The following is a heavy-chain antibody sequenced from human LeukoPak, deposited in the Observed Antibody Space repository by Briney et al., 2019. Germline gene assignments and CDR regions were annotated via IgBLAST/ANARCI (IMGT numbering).Heavy chain of an antibody. CDR3: AEDIHYDSSGPDY. CDR1: GFTFSSYA. CDR2: ISGSGGST. D-gene: IGHD3-22*01. V-gene: IGHV3-23*01. Sequence: PGGSLRLPCAASGFTFSSYAMSWVRQAPGKGLEWVSAISGSGGSTYYADSVKGRFTISRDNSKNTLYLQMNSLRAEDTAVYYCAEDIHYDSSGPDYWGQGTLVTVSS. J-gene: IGHJ4*02.